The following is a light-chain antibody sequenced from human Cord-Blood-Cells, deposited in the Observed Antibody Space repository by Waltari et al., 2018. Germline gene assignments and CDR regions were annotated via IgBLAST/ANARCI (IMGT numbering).Light chain of an antibody. CDR2: LGS. J-gene: IGKJ5*01. CDR3: MQALQTRIT. CDR1: QSLLHSNGYNY. V-gene: IGKV2-28*01. Sequence: DIVMTQSPLSLPVTPGEPASISCRSSQSLLHSNGYNYLDWYLQKPGQSPQLLIYLGSNRAAGVPDRFSGSGSGTDFTLKISRVEAEDVWVYYCMQALQTRITFGQGTRLEIK.